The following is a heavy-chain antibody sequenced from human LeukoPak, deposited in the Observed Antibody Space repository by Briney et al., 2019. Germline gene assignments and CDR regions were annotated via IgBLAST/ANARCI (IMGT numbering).Heavy chain of an antibody. V-gene: IGHV1-2*02. CDR1: GYTFTGYY. CDR2: INPNSGGT. D-gene: IGHD3-22*01. CDR3: ARGIYYDSSGYPDD. Sequence: ASVKVSCKASGYTFTGYYMHWVRQAPGQGLEWMGWINPNSGGTNYAQKFQGRVTMTRDTSISTAYMELSRLRSDDTAVYYCARGIYYDSSGYPDDWGQGTLATVSS. J-gene: IGHJ4*02.